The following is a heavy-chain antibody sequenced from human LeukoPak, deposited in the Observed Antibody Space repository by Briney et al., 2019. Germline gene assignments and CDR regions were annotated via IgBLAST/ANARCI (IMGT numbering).Heavy chain of an antibody. CDR1: GGSFSGYY. CDR2: INHSGST. CDR3: ATEQWLGTRVFDY. J-gene: IGHJ4*02. Sequence: SETLSLTCAVYGGSFSGYYRSWIRQPPGKGLEWIGEINHSGSTNYNPSLKSRVTISVDTSKNQFSLKLSSVTAADTAVYYCATEQWLGTRVFDYWGQGTLVTVSS. D-gene: IGHD6-19*01. V-gene: IGHV4-34*01.